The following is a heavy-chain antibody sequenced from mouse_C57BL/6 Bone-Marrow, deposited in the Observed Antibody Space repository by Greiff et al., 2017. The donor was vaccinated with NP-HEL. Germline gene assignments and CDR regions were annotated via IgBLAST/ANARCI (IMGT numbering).Heavy chain of an antibody. J-gene: IGHJ2*01. CDR1: GYTFTSYW. CDR3: ARYDSYGSSHYFDY. V-gene: IGHV1-59*01. CDR2: IDPSDSYT. Sequence: QVQLQQPGAELVRPGTSVKLSCKASGYTFTSYWMHWVKQRPGQGLEWIGVIDPSDSYTNYNQKFKGKATLTVDTSSSTAYMQLSSLTSEDSAVYSCARYDSYGSSHYFDYWGQGTTLTVSS. D-gene: IGHD1-1*01.